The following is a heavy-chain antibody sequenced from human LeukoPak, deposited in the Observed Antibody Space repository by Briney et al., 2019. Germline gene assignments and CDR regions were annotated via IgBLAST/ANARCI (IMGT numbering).Heavy chain of an antibody. CDR3: AKGRFSDAFDI. J-gene: IGHJ3*02. CDR1: GFTFSSYG. D-gene: IGHD3-10*01. CDR2: ISYDGSNK. Sequence: GGSLRLSCAASGFTFSSYGMHWVRQAPGKGLEWVAVISYDGSNKYYADSVKGRFTISRDNSKNTLYLQMNSLRAEDTAVYYCAKGRFSDAFDIWGQGTMVTVSS. V-gene: IGHV3-30*18.